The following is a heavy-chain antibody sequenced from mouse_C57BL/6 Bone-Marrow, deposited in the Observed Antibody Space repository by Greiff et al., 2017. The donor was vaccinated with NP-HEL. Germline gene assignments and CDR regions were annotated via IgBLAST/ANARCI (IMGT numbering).Heavy chain of an antibody. D-gene: IGHD1-1*01. J-gene: IGHJ4*01. CDR2: IRNKANGYTT. V-gene: IGHV7-3*01. CDR3: ARSFYGSSGYYAMDY. Sequence: EVKLVESGGGLVQPGGSLSLSCAASGFTFTDYYMSWVRQPPGKALEWLGFIRNKANGYTTEYSASVKGRFTISRDNSQSILYLQMNALRAEDSATYYCARSFYGSSGYYAMDYWGQGTSVTVSS. CDR1: GFTFTDYY.